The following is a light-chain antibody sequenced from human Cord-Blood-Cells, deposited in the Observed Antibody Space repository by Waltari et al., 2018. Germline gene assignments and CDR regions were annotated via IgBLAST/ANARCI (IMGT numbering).Light chain of an antibody. CDR1: SSDVGGYNY. Sequence: QSALTQPASVSGSPGQSITIPCTGTSSDVGGYNYVSWSQQHPGKAPKLMIYDVSNRPSGVSNRFSGSKSGNTASLTISGLQAEDEADYYCSSYTSSSTLVVFGGGTKLTVL. J-gene: IGLJ2*01. CDR3: SSYTSSSTLVV. CDR2: DVS. V-gene: IGLV2-14*01.